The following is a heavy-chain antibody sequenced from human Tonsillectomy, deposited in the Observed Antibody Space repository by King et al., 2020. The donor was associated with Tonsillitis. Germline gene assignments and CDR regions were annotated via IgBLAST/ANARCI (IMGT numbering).Heavy chain of an antibody. CDR3: ARALPALSRLSGAIFYHYYMDV. J-gene: IGHJ6*03. CDR2: IYNGGST. D-gene: IGHD3-3*02. V-gene: IGHV3-53*04. Sequence: VQLVESGGGLVQPGGSLRLSCAASGFTVSSNYMSWVRQAPGKGLEWVSVIYNGGSTYYADSVRGRFTISRHNSKNTLYLQMNSLRAEDTAVYYCARALPALSRLSGAIFYHYYMDVWGKGTTVTVSS. CDR1: GFTVSSNY.